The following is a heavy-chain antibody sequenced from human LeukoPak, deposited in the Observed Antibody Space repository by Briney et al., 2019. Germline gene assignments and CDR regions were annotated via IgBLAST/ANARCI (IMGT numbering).Heavy chain of an antibody. CDR2: IYYSGST. J-gene: IGHJ4*02. CDR3: ASGGNHDY. CDR1: GGSISSYY. V-gene: IGHV4-59*01. D-gene: IGHD4-23*01. Sequence: SETLSLTCTVSGGSISSYYWSWIRQPPGKGLEWIGYIYYSGSTNYNPSLKSRVTISVDTSKNQFSLKLSSVTAADTAVYHCASGGNHDYWGQGTLVTVSS.